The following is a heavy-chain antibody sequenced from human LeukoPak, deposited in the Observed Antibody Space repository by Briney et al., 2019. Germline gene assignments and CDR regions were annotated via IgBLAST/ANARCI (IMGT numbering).Heavy chain of an antibody. D-gene: IGHD3-10*01. V-gene: IGHV5-51*01. CDR3: ARHRGSGSYYNDYYYGIDV. CDR2: IYPGDSDT. J-gene: IGHJ6*02. Sequence: GESLKISCKGSGNSFTSYWIGWVRQMPGKGLEWMGIIYPGDSDTRYSPSFQGQVTISADKSISTAYLQWSSLKASDTAMYYCARHRGSGSYYNDYYYGIDVWGPGTTVTVSS. CDR1: GNSFTSYW.